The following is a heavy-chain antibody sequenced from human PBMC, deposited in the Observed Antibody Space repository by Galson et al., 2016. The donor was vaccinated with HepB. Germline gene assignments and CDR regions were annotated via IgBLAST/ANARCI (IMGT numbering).Heavy chain of an antibody. CDR1: GGTFGSFA. J-gene: IGHJ4*02. D-gene: IGHD1-26*01. CDR3: AKPRGSHGYFDY. Sequence: SVKVSCKASGGTFGSFAISWVRQAPGQGPEWMGGIMPLYGTPNYAQNFQGRLTITADESTTTAYMELSSLRSEDTAVYYCAKPRGSHGYFDYWGQGTLVTVSS. V-gene: IGHV1-69*13. CDR2: IMPLYGTP.